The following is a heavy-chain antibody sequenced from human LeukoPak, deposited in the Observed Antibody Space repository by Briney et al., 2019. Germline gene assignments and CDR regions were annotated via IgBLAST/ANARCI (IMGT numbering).Heavy chain of an antibody. CDR1: GFTVSSKY. CDR3: ARDLPFDH. J-gene: IGHJ4*02. V-gene: IGHV3-66*01. Sequence: GGSLRLSCAASGFTVSSKYMSWVRQAPGEGLEWVSVLYSSGTTYYADSVKGRFTISRDNSENTLYLQMNRLRAEDTAVYYCARDLPFDHWGQGTLVTVSS. CDR2: LYSSGTT.